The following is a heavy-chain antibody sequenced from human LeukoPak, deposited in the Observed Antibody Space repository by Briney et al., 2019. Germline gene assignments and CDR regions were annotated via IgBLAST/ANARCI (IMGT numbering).Heavy chain of an antibody. D-gene: IGHD3-3*01. Sequence: GGSLRLSCAASGFTFSSYAMSWVRQAPGKGLEWVSAISGSGGSTYYADSVKGRFTISRDNSKNTLYLQMNSLRAEDTAVYYCARDRGAYDFWSGYALYWGQGTLVTVSS. V-gene: IGHV3-23*01. CDR1: GFTFSSYA. CDR2: ISGSGGST. CDR3: ARDRGAYDFWSGYALY. J-gene: IGHJ4*02.